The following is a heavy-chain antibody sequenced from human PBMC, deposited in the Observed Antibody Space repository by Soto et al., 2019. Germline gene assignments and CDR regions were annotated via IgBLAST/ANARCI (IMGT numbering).Heavy chain of an antibody. J-gene: IGHJ4*02. CDR2: ISAYNGNT. CDR1: GYSFGFYG. CDR3: ARTDTARADPLFDS. D-gene: IGHD5-18*01. V-gene: IGHV1-18*04. Sequence: QEQLVQSGGDLKKPGASVRVSCKASGYSFGFYGMAWVRQAPGQGLEWMGWISAYNGNTKLAQKVQGRVTLSTDTSTTTAYMELRSLRSEDTAVYFCARTDTARADPLFDSWGPGTPVTVSS.